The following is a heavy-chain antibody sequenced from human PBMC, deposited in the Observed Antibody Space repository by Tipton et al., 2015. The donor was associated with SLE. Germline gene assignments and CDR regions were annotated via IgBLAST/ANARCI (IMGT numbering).Heavy chain of an antibody. J-gene: IGHJ3*02. CDR1: GGSISNGGYY. V-gene: IGHV4-31*03. Sequence: TLSLTCSVSGGSISNGGYYWSWIRQHPGKGLEWIGYVYYTGRTFYNPSLKSRVTISVDTSKNHFSLNLTSAMAADTAVYYCARDSSGWPSSDAFDIWGQGTMVTASS. D-gene: IGHD6-19*01. CDR2: VYYTGRT. CDR3: ARDSSGWPSSDAFDI.